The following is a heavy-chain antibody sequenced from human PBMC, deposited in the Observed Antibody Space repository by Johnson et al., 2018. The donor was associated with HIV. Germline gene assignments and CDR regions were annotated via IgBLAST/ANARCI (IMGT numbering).Heavy chain of an antibody. V-gene: IGHV3-20*04. J-gene: IGHJ3*02. CDR2: INWNGGTT. CDR1: GFTFDDHG. D-gene: IGHD1-26*01. Sequence: VQLVESGGGVVRPGGSLRLSCAASGFTFDDHGMSWVRQAPGKGLEWVSGINWNGGTTGYVDSVKGRFTISRDNAKNSLYLQMNSLRAEDTAFYYCASQLGATGAFVIWGQGTMVTVSS. CDR3: ASQLGATGAFVI.